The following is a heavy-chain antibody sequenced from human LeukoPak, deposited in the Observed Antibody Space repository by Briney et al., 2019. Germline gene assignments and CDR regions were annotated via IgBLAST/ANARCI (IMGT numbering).Heavy chain of an antibody. CDR1: GGSISSGDYY. V-gene: IGHV4-30-4*01. D-gene: IGHD3-3*01. Sequence: SETLSLTCTVSGGSISSGDYYWSWIRQPPGTGLEWIGYIYYSGSTYYNPSLKSRVTISVDTSKNQFSLKLSSVTAADTAVYYCARVVWGYYDFWSGYLGGNFDYWGQGTLVTVSS. CDR2: IYYSGST. CDR3: ARVVWGYYDFWSGYLGGNFDY. J-gene: IGHJ4*02.